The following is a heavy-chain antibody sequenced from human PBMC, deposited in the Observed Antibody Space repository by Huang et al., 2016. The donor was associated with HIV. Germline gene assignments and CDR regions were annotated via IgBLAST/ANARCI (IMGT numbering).Heavy chain of an antibody. CDR3: AREGITPSGTEVSGFDF. Sequence: QVQLVQSGAEVKKPGASVTISCKASGFSILIYYIHWVRQAPGQGLEWMGRVNPIGGGADYAQKFKGRVTMTRDTSTRTLYMELSSLSSEDTAVYYCAREGITPSGTEVSGFDFWGQGTPVSVSS. CDR1: GFSILIYY. CDR2: VNPIGGGA. D-gene: IGHD6-13*01. J-gene: IGHJ5*01. V-gene: IGHV1-46*03.